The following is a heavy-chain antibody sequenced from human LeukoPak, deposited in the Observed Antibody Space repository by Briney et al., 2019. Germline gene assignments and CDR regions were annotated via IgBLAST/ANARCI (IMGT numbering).Heavy chain of an antibody. Sequence: SGTLSLTCTVSGGSISSYYWSWIRQPPGKGLEWIGYIYSSGSNNYNPSLKSRITISVDTSKNQFFLKLSPVTAADTAVYYCARQSSVSYPDRCSWFDPWGQGTLVTVSS. D-gene: IGHD1-26*01. J-gene: IGHJ5*02. CDR3: ARQSSVSYPDRCSWFDP. CDR1: GGSISSYY. CDR2: IYSSGSN. V-gene: IGHV4-59*08.